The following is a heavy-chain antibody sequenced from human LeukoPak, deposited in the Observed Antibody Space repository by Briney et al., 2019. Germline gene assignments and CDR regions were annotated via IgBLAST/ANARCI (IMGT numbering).Heavy chain of an antibody. Sequence: PSETLSLTCAVYGGSFSGYYWSWIRQPPGKGLEWIGEINHSGSTNYNPSLKSRVTISVDTSKNQSSLNLSSVTAADTAVYYCARGTAYDFWSGFFSNFDYWGQGTLVTVSS. CDR2: INHSGST. CDR1: GGSFSGYY. J-gene: IGHJ4*02. D-gene: IGHD3-3*01. CDR3: ARGTAYDFWSGFFSNFDY. V-gene: IGHV4-34*01.